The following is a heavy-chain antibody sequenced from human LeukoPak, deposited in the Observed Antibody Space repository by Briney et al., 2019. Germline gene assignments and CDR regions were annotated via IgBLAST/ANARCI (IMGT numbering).Heavy chain of an antibody. CDR2: FDPEDGET. CDR3: ATGRLSGSYAIDAFDI. Sequence: ASVKVSCKVSGYTLTELSMHWVRQAPGKGLDGMDGFDPEDGETIYAQKFQGRVTMTEDTSTDTAYMELSSLRSEDTAVYYCATGRLSGSYAIDAFDIWGQGTMVTVSS. D-gene: IGHD1-26*01. J-gene: IGHJ3*02. V-gene: IGHV1-24*01. CDR1: GYTLTELS.